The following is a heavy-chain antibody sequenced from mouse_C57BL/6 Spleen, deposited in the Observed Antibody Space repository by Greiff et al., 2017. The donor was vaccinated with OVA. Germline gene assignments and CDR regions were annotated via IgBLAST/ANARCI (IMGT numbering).Heavy chain of an antibody. CDR2: IDPSDSYT. CDR1: GYTFTSYW. V-gene: IGHV1-59*01. Sequence: QVQLKQPGAELVRPGTSVKLSCKASGYTFTSYWMHWVKQRPGQGLEWIGVIDPSDSYTNYNQKFKGKATLTVDTSSSTAYMQLSSLTSEDSAVYYCASPGYFDVWGTGTTVTVSS. CDR3: ASPGYFDV. J-gene: IGHJ1*03.